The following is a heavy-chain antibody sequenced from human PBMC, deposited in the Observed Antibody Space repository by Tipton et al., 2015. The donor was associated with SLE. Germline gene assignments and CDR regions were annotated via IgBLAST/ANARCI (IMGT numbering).Heavy chain of an antibody. V-gene: IGHV1-2*02. CDR1: GYTFTGYY. CDR3: ARDTKGAAAGRDFQH. CDR2: INPNSGGT. Sequence: QVQLVQSGAEVKKPGASVKVSCKASGYTFTGYYMHWVRQAPGQGLEWMGWINPNSGGTNYAQKFQGRVTMTRDTSISTAYMELSRLRSDDTAVYYCARDTKGAAAGRDFQHWGQGTLVTVSS. D-gene: IGHD6-13*01. J-gene: IGHJ1*01.